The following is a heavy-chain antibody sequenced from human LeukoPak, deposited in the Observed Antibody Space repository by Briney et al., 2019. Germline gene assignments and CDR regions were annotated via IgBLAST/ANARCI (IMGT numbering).Heavy chain of an antibody. CDR3: ARACSGGSCSHLGYFDY. Sequence: SETLSLTCTVSGGSISSYYWSWIRQPPGKGLECIGYIYYSGSTYYNPSLKSRVTISVDTSKNQFSLKLSSVTAADTAVYYCARACSGGSCSHLGYFDYWGQGTLVTVSS. V-gene: IGHV4-59*06. CDR1: GGSISSYY. J-gene: IGHJ4*02. D-gene: IGHD2-15*01. CDR2: IYYSGST.